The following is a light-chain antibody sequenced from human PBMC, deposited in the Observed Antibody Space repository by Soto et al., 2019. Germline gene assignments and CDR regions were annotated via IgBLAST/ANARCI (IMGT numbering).Light chain of an antibody. CDR3: CSSAGVDYV. CDR1: SSDVGSYNY. Sequence: QSLLTKTRSVPGPPGQSVTMSCTGTSSDVGSYNYVSWYQQHPGKAPKLMIYDVSKRPSGVPDRFSGSKSGNTASLTISGPQAEDAADYYCCSSAGVDYVFGTGTKVTVL. CDR2: DVS. V-gene: IGLV2-11*01. J-gene: IGLJ1*01.